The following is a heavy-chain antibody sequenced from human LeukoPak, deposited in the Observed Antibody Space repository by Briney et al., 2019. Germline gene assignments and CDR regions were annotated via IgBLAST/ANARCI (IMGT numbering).Heavy chain of an antibody. D-gene: IGHD3-9*01. V-gene: IGHV1-8*01. CDR2: MNPNSGNT. J-gene: IGHJ4*02. CDR3: ARAELRYFDWPPGDY. CDR1: GYTFTDYD. Sequence: ASVKVSCKASGYTFTDYDINWVRQATGQGLEWMGWMNPNSGNTSYTQKFQGRVTMTRNTSISTAYMELSSLRSEDTAVYYCARAELRYFDWPPGDYWGQGTLVTVSS.